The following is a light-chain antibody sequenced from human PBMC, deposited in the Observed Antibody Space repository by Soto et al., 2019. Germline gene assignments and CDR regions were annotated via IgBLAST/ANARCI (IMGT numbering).Light chain of an antibody. Sequence: DIQMTQSPSSLSASVGDRVTITCRASQGISNYLAWYQQKPGKVPKLLIYAASTLQSGVPSRFSGGGSGTHFTFTISNLQPEDIATYYCQQYDNLPPTWTFGQGTKVEIE. CDR3: QQYDNLPPTWT. V-gene: IGKV1-27*01. CDR1: QGISNY. J-gene: IGKJ1*01. CDR2: AAS.